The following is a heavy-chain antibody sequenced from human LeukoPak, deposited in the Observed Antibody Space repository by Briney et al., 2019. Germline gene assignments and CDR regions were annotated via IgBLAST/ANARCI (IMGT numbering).Heavy chain of an antibody. CDR1: GGSISSGGYY. CDR3: ARVDIVVVPTTINY. CDR2: IYHSGST. D-gene: IGHD2-2*01. Sequence: SETLSLTCTVSGGSISSGGYYWGWIRQPPGKGLEWIGSIYHSGSTYYNPSLKSRVTMSVDTSKNQFSLKLSSVTAADTAVYYCARVDIVVVPTTINYWGQGTLVTVSS. J-gene: IGHJ4*02. V-gene: IGHV4-39*07.